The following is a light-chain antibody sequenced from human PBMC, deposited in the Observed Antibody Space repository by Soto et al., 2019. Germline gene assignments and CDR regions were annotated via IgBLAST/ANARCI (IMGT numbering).Light chain of an antibody. CDR1: QSVLYECNNRNY. Sequence: DVVMRQCPLSLSLSPWDAATITCESSQSVLYECNNRNYLAWYQKKAGHPPQLIFSWASTRESGLPGRFSASGSGKDFPLSINSLEDEEVAVYYCQQYYDSTTFGQGTQLDIK. J-gene: IGKJ5*01. CDR3: QQYYDSTT. CDR2: WAS. V-gene: IGKV4-1*01.